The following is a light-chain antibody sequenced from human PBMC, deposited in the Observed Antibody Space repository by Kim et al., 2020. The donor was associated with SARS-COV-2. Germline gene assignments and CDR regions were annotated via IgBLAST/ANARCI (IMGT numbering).Light chain of an antibody. Sequence: KTVTISCTRSSGSIASNYVQWYQRRPGSALITVIFQDDQRPSGVPDRFSGSIDRSSNSASLTIFGLETEDEADYYCQSYDSSNPWVFGGGTKLTVL. CDR1: SGSIASNY. CDR2: QDD. CDR3: QSYDSSNPWV. J-gene: IGLJ3*02. V-gene: IGLV6-57*03.